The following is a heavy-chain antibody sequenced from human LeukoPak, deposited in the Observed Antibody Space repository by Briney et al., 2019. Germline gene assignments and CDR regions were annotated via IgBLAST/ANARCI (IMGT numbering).Heavy chain of an antibody. Sequence: AGGSLRLSCAASGFTFSSYGMHWVRQAPGKGLEWVAVISYDGSNKYYADSVKGRFTISRDNSKTTLYLQMNSLRAEDTAVYYCARHLSGVTGYTYGRGIDYWGQGTLVTVSS. D-gene: IGHD5-18*01. CDR2: ISYDGSNK. CDR3: ARHLSGVTGYTYGRGIDY. J-gene: IGHJ4*02. V-gene: IGHV3-30*03. CDR1: GFTFSSYG.